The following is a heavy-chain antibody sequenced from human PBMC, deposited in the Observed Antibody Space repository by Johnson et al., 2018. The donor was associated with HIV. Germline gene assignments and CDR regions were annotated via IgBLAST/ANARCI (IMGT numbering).Heavy chain of an antibody. CDR1: EFTFSTFSRNA. V-gene: IGHV3-30*14. CDR2: ISYDGSNK. Sequence: QVQLVESGGGVVQPGRSLRLSCAASEFTFSTFSRNAMHWVRQAPGKGLEWVAVISYDGSNKYYADSVKGRFTISRENAKNSLYLQMNSLRAGDTAVYYCAKDGGGISFDAFDIWGQGTMVTVSS. J-gene: IGHJ3*02. CDR3: AKDGGGISFDAFDI. D-gene: IGHD3-16*01.